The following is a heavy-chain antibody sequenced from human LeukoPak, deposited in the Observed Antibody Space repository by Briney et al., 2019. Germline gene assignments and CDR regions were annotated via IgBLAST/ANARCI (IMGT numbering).Heavy chain of an antibody. CDR1: GFTFSSYA. CDR3: ARDRNYYDSSGEFDY. V-gene: IGHV3-30-3*01. J-gene: IGHJ4*02. Sequence: PGGSLRLSCAASGFTFSSYAMHWVRQAPGKGLEWVAVISYDGSNKYYADSVKGRFTISRDNSKNTLYLQMNSLRAEGTAVYYCARDRNYYDSSGEFDYWGQGTLVTVSS. CDR2: ISYDGSNK. D-gene: IGHD3-22*01.